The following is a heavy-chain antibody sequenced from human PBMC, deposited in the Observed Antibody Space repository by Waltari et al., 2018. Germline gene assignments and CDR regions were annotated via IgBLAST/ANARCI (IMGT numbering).Heavy chain of an antibody. CDR1: GFTFSSYS. Sequence: EVQLVESGGGLVKPGGSLRLSCAASGFTFSSYSMNWVRQAPGKGLEWFSSISSSSSSIYYADSVKGRFTISRDNAKNSLYLQMNSLRAEDTAVYYCASGWELLGGVDYWGQGTLVTVSS. CDR2: ISSSSSSI. D-gene: IGHD1-26*01. CDR3: ASGWELLGGVDY. V-gene: IGHV3-21*01. J-gene: IGHJ4*02.